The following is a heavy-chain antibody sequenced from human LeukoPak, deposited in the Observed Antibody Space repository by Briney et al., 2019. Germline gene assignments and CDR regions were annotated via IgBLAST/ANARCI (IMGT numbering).Heavy chain of an antibody. J-gene: IGHJ3*02. CDR3: ARYSLGAFDI. Sequence: GGSLRLSCAASGFTFSSYAMSWVRQAPGKGLEWVSAISGSGGSTYYADSVKGRFTISRDNSENTLYLQMNSLRVEDTAVYYCARYSLGAFDIWGQGTMVTVSS. CDR2: ISGSGGST. CDR1: GFTFSSYA. D-gene: IGHD2-15*01. V-gene: IGHV3-23*01.